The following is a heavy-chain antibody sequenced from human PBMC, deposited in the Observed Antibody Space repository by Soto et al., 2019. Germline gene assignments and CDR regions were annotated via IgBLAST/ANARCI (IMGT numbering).Heavy chain of an antibody. CDR1: GYDFTTYG. CDR2: ISAHNGNT. CDR3: ARGRYGDY. J-gene: IGHJ4*02. Sequence: QVHLVQSGAEVKKSGASVKVSCKGSGYDFTTYGITWVRQAPGQGLERMAWISAHNGNTDDAQKLQGRVTVTRDTSTSTAYMELRSLRSDDTAVYYCARGRYGDYWGQGALVTVSS. V-gene: IGHV1-18*01. D-gene: IGHD1-1*01.